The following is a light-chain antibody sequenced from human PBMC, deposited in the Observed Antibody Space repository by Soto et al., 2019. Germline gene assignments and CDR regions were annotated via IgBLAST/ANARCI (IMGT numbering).Light chain of an antibody. CDR2: GAS. V-gene: IGKV1-5*01. CDR1: QTISTF. Sequence: DIQLTQSPSTLSESVGDRVTITCRASQTISTFLAWYQQKPGKAPHLLIYGASSLQSGVPSRFSGSGSGTEFTLSISSLQPDDLGTYYCQQYIGLWTFGQGTKVDLK. CDR3: QQYIGLWT. J-gene: IGKJ1*01.